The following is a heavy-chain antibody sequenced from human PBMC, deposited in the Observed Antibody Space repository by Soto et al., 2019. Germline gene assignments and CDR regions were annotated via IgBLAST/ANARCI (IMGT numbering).Heavy chain of an antibody. J-gene: IGHJ4*02. CDR1: GFTISSYE. V-gene: IGHV3-48*03. Sequence: EVQLVESGGGLVQPGGSLRLSCAASGFTISSYEMIWVRQAPGKGLEWVSFLSNSYSGDTTHYADSVKGRFSISRDNAKNSLYLQMNSLRAEDTAVYFCARAQGDWLLDYWGQGTLVTVSS. CDR2: LSNSYSGDTT. D-gene: IGHD3-9*01. CDR3: ARAQGDWLLDY.